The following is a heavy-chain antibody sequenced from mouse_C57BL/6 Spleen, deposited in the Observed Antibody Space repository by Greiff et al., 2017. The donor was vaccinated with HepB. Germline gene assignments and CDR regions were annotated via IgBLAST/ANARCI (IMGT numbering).Heavy chain of an antibody. CDR3: ARRDYGYWYFDV. D-gene: IGHD2-4*01. V-gene: IGHV5-17*01. Sequence: EVKLMASGGGLVKPGGSLKLSCAASGFTFSDYGLHWVRQAPEKGLEWVAYISSGSSTIYYADTVKGRFTISRDNAKNTLFLQMTSLRSEDTAMYYCARRDYGYWYFDVWGTGTTVTVSS. J-gene: IGHJ1*03. CDR2: ISSGSSTI. CDR1: GFTFSDYG.